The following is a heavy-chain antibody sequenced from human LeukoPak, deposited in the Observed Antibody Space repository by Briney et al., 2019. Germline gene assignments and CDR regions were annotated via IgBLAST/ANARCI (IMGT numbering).Heavy chain of an antibody. D-gene: IGHD3-9*01. V-gene: IGHV3-11*01. J-gene: IGHJ4*02. CDR3: ARDIGPADYDILTGDY. CDR1: GLTFSDYY. CDR2: ISSSGSTI. Sequence: PGGSLRLSCAASGLTFSDYYMSWIRQAPGKGLEWVSYISSSGSTIYYADSVKGRFTISRDNAKNSLYLQMNSLRAEDTAVYYCARDIGPADYDILTGDYWGQGTLVTVSS.